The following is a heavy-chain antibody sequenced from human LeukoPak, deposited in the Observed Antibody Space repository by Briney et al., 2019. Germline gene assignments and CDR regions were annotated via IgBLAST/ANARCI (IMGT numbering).Heavy chain of an antibody. Sequence: GGPLRLSCSASGFTFSNYAMNWVRQAPGKGLEYVSAISSNGGSTYYADSVKGRFTISRDNSKNTLYLQMSSLRAEDTAVYYCVKPYSGSYYREYYFDYWGQGTLVTVSS. V-gene: IGHV3-64D*06. J-gene: IGHJ4*02. CDR2: ISSNGGST. D-gene: IGHD1-26*01. CDR3: VKPYSGSYYREYYFDY. CDR1: GFTFSNYA.